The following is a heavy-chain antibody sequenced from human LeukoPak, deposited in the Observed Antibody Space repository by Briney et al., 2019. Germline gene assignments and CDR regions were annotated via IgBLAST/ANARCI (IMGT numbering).Heavy chain of an antibody. CDR3: ASLGGASRGC. CDR2: VYAGGAT. Sequence: GGSLRLSCTAPGFTVNANNMNWVRQAPGKGLEWVSLVYAGGATHYAESVKGRFTISRDSPKETLWLQMNSLTTDDTAVYYCASLGGASRGCWGQGTLVTVSS. J-gene: IGHJ4*02. V-gene: IGHV3-66*02. CDR1: GFTVNANN. D-gene: IGHD3-3*01.